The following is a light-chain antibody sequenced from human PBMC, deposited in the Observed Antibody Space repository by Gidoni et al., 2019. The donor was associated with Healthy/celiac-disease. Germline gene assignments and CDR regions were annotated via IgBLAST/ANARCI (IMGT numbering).Light chain of an antibody. V-gene: IGKV1-5*03. CDR2: KAS. Sequence: DIQMTQSPFTLSASVGDRVTITCRASQSISSWLAWYQQKPGKAPKLLIYKASSLESGVPSRFSGSGSGTEFTLTISSLQPDDFATYYCQQYKSYYTLGQGTKLEI. J-gene: IGKJ2*01. CDR1: QSISSW. CDR3: QQYKSYYT.